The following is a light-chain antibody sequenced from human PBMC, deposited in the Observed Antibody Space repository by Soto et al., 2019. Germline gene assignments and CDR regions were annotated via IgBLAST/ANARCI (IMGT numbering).Light chain of an antibody. CDR2: DAS. Sequence: EIVLSQSPATLSLSPGERATLSCRASQGVSSYLAWYQQKPGQAPRLLIYDASNRATGIPARFSGSGPGTDFTLTISSLEPEGFAVYYCQQRSNFTFGGGTKLEIK. CDR3: QQRSNFT. J-gene: IGKJ4*01. V-gene: IGKV3D-11*01. CDR1: QGVSSY.